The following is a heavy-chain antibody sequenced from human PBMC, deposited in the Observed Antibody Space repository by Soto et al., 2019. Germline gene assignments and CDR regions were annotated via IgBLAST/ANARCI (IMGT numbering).Heavy chain of an antibody. CDR1: GDSISGLY. V-gene: IGHV4-4*07. D-gene: IGHD3-9*01. CDR2: IYSSGET. CDR3: ARASQCKSYFDCFAWLDY. J-gene: IGHJ4*02. Sequence: SETLSLTCTVSGDSISGLYWTWIRQPAGKGLEWIGRIYSSGETNYNPSLTGRVIMSLDTSKNQFSLNLTSVTAADTAVYYCARASQCKSYFDCFAWLDYWGQGTLVIVSS.